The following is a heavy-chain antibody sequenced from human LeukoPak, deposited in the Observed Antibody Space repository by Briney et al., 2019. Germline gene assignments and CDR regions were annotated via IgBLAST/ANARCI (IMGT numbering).Heavy chain of an antibody. D-gene: IGHD4-17*01. CDR3: AKDNGDLRYYYYYYYMDV. V-gene: IGHV3-23*01. J-gene: IGHJ6*03. CDR2: ISGSGGST. Sequence: GGSLRLSCAASGFTFSTYSMNWVRQAPGKGLEWVSAISGSGGSTYYADSVKGRFTISRDNSKNTLYLQMNSLRAEDTAVYYCAKDNGDLRYYYYYYYMDVWGKGTTVTISS. CDR1: GFTFSTYS.